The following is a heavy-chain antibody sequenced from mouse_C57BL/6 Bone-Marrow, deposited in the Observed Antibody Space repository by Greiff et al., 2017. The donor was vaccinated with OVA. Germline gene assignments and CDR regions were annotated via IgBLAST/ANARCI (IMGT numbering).Heavy chain of an antibody. CDR1: GYTFTSYW. CDR3: ARGVLTTVVATDDY. V-gene: IGHV1-64*01. Sequence: QVQLQQPGAELVKPGASVKLSCKASGYTFTSYWMHWVKQRPGQGLEWIGMIHPNSGSTNYNEKFKSKATLTVDKSSSTAYMQLSSLTSEDSAVYYCARGVLTTVVATDDYWGQGTTLTVSS. CDR2: IHPNSGST. J-gene: IGHJ2*01. D-gene: IGHD1-1*01.